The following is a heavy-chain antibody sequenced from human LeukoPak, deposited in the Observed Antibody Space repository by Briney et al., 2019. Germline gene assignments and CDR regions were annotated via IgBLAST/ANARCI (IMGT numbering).Heavy chain of an antibody. CDR1: GYTFTNYY. D-gene: IGHD3-3*01. CDR2: INPSGGTT. V-gene: IGHV1-46*01. CDR3: AREAVTIFGLVRTQTPKGPHRFDP. Sequence: ASVKVSCKASGYTFTNYYIHWVRQAPGQGLEWMGLINPSGGTTNCAQKFQGRVTMARDMSTTTVYMHLSSLRSEDTAVYYCAREAVTIFGLVRTQTPKGPHRFDPWGQGTLVTVSS. J-gene: IGHJ5*02.